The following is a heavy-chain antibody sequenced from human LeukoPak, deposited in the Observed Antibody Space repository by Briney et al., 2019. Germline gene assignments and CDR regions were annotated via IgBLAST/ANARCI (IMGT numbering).Heavy chain of an antibody. CDR2: IYNGGST. D-gene: IGHD1-26*01. V-gene: IGHV4-59*01. CDR1: GGSISTYY. CDR3: ARGGGTYLNY. Sequence: PSETLSLTCTVSGGSISTYYWSWIRQPPGKGLEWIGYIYNGGSTKYNPSLKSRVTISIDTSKNQFSLKLNSVTAADTAVYYCARGGGTYLNYWGQGTLVTVSS. J-gene: IGHJ4*02.